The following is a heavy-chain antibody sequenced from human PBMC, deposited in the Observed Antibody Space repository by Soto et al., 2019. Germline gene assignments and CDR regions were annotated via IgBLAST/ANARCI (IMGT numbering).Heavy chain of an antibody. V-gene: IGHV1-69*01. D-gene: IGHD3-22*01. J-gene: IGHJ6*02. CDR3: ARGYYYDSSGYPVPAYDDGMDG. CDR1: GGTFSSYA. CDR2: IIPIFGTA. Sequence: QVPLVQSGAAVKKPGSSVKVSCKASGGTFSSYAISWVRQAPGQGLEWMGGIIPIFGTANYAQKFQGRVTITADESTSTADMERSSLRSEDTAVYYCARGYYYDSSGYPVPAYDDGMDGWGQGTTVTVS.